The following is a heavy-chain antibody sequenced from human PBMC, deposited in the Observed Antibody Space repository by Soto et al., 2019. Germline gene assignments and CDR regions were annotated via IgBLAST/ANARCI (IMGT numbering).Heavy chain of an antibody. CDR2: IYHSGST. V-gene: IGHV4-30-2*01. D-gene: IGHD3-22*01. Sequence: TSETLSLTCAVSGGSISSGGYSWSWIRQPPGKGLEWIGYIYHSGSTYYNPSLKSRVTISVDRSKNQFSLKLSSVTAADTAVYYCARDSGGYYHFDYWGQGTLVTVSS. CDR1: GGSISSGGYS. J-gene: IGHJ4*02. CDR3: ARDSGGYYHFDY.